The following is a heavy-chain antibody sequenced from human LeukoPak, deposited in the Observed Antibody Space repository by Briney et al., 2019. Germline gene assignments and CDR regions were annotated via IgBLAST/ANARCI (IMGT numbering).Heavy chain of an antibody. CDR3: ARAYGSGLYGMDV. CDR2: INHSGST. D-gene: IGHD3-10*01. CDR1: GGSFSGYY. Sequence: PSETLSLTCAVYGGSFSGYYWSWIRQPPGKGLEWIGEINHSGSTNYNPSLKSRVTISVDTSKNQFSLKLSSVTAADTAVYYCARAYGSGLYGMDVWGQGTTVTVSS. V-gene: IGHV4-34*01. J-gene: IGHJ6*02.